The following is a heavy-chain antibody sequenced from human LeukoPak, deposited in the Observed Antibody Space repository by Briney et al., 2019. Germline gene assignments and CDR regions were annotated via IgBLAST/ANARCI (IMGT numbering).Heavy chain of an antibody. V-gene: IGHV3-7*01. CDR2: IKQDGSEK. D-gene: IGHD2-21*02. CDR3: AREGVSSIVVVTARDAFDI. CDR1: GFTFSSYW. Sequence: GGSLRLSCAASGFTFSSYWMSWVRQAPGKGLEWVAHIKQDGSEKYYVDSVKGRFTISRDNAKNSLYLQMNSLRAEDTAVYYCAREGVSSIVVVTARDAFDIWGQGTMVTVSS. J-gene: IGHJ3*02.